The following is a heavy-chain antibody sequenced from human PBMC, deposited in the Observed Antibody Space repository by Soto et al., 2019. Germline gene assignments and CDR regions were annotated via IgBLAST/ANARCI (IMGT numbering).Heavy chain of an antibody. CDR3: ARRKAVSRNHNYYYYGLDV. V-gene: IGHV3-53*02. CDR1: GFSVSNNY. CDR2: LYSGGSA. Sequence: EVQLVETGGGLIQPGGSLRLSCAASGFSVSNNYMTWVRQAPGKGLEWVSILYSGGSAYYSDSVKDRLTISRDNSKNTLYLHINGLRAEDTAVYYCARRKAVSRNHNYYYYGLDVWGQGTTVTVSS. D-gene: IGHD1-1*01. J-gene: IGHJ6*01.